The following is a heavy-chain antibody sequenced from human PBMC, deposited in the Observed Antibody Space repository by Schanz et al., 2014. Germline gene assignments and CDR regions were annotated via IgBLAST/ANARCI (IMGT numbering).Heavy chain of an antibody. CDR3: ARDAGYCRQTTCYSYYFDY. Sequence: EVQLVESGGGLIQPGGSLRLSCAVSGFSVSTNYMSWARQAPGKGLEWVSSISWNSGSVAYADSVKGRFTISRDNAKNSVYLQMNSLRDEDTAVYYCARDAGYCRQTTCYSYYFDYWGQGTLVTVPS. CDR2: ISWNSGSV. CDR1: GFSVSTNY. V-gene: IGHV3-21*01. D-gene: IGHD2-2*01. J-gene: IGHJ4*02.